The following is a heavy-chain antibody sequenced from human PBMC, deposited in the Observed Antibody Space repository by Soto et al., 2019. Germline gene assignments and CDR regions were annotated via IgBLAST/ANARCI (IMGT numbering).Heavy chain of an antibody. CDR3: ARTRATPASRNLDY. V-gene: IGHV4-34*01. CDR2: INPTGVT. Sequence: SETLSLTCAVYGRSFSGYYWSWVRQSPGKGLEWIGEINPTGVTNYNPSLKSRVTISVDTSKDQFSLQLSSVTAADTAVYYCARTRATPASRNLDYWGQGTLVTVSS. D-gene: IGHD1-1*01. CDR1: GRSFSGYY. J-gene: IGHJ4*02.